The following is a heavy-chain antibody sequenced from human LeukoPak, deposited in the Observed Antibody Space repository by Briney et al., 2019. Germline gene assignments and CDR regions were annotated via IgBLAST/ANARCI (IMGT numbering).Heavy chain of an antibody. CDR3: AKGDTTWELPPDD. CDR2: IFPSGGEI. J-gene: IGHJ4*02. CDR1: EFSVGSNY. Sequence: SGGSLRLSCAASEFSVGSNYMTWVRQAPGKGLEWVSSIFPSGGEIHYADSVRGRFTILRDNSKSPLSLQMNSLRAEDTAVYYCAKGDTTWELPPDDWGQGTLVTVSS. V-gene: IGHV3-53*01. D-gene: IGHD1-26*01.